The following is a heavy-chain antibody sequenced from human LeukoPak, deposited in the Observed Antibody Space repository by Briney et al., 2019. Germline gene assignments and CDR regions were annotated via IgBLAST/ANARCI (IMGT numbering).Heavy chain of an antibody. CDR2: ISAYNGNT. V-gene: IGHV1-18*01. CDR3: ARVDSSGYPGGVGY. D-gene: IGHD3-22*01. J-gene: IGHJ4*02. CDR1: GYTFTSYG. Sequence: ASVKVSCKASGYTFTSYGISWVRPAPGQGLEWMGWISAYNGNTNYAQKLQGRVTMTTDTSTSTAYMELRSLRSDDTAVYYCARVDSSGYPGGVGYWGQGTLVTVSS.